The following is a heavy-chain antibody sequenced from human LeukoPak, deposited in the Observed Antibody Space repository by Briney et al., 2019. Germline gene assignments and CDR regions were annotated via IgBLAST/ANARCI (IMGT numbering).Heavy chain of an antibody. J-gene: IGHJ4*02. Sequence: GGSLRLSCAASGFTLSSYSMNWVRQAPGKGLEWVSSISSSSSYIYYANSVKGRFTISRDNAKNSLYLQMNSLRAEDTAVYYCARQIDGFGEFDYFDYWGQGTLVTVSS. CDR2: ISSSSSYI. CDR1: GFTLSSYS. V-gene: IGHV3-21*01. CDR3: ARQIDGFGEFDYFDY. D-gene: IGHD3-10*01.